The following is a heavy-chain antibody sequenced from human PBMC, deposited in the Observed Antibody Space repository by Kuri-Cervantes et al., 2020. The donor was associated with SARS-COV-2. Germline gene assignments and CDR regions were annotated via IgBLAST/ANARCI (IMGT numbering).Heavy chain of an antibody. CDR3: ASLLSGGGAHLYYFYMDA. D-gene: IGHD3-16*01. V-gene: IGHV3-21*01. CDR1: GLTFSSYA. Sequence: GGSLRPSWAASGLTFSSYAMSWVPQAPGKGLEWVSAISSSSSQRYYVNSVKGRFTITRDNPKNSLYLQMNRLRAEDTAVYYCASLLSGGGAHLYYFYMDAWGKGTSVTVSS. J-gene: IGHJ6*03. CDR2: ISSSSSQR.